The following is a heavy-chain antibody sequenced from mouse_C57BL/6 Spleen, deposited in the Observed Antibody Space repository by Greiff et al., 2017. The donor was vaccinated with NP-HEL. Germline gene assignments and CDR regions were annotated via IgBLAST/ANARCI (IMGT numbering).Heavy chain of an antibody. V-gene: IGHV1-80*01. CDR3: AREGGDSFAY. CDR1: GYAFSSYW. J-gene: IGHJ3*01. D-gene: IGHD3-3*01. Sequence: VHLVESGAELVKPGASVKISCKASGYAFSSYWMNWVKQRPGKGLEWIGQIYPGDGDTNYNGKFKGKATLTADKSSSTAYMQLSSLTSEDSAVYFCAREGGDSFAYWGQGTLVTVSA. CDR2: IYPGDGDT.